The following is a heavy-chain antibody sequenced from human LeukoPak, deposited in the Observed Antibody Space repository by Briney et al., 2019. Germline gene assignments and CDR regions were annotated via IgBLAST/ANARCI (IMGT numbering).Heavy chain of an antibody. CDR3: AKEMLGTRWITYDS. Sequence: PGGSLRLSCTASGFTFSSYEMNWVRQAPGKGLEWVSYISSSGSTIYYADSVKGRFTISRDNAKNSLYLQMNSLRTDDTALYYCAKEMLGTRWITYDSWGQGTLVTVSS. CDR2: ISSSGSTI. CDR1: GFTFSSYE. V-gene: IGHV3-48*03. J-gene: IGHJ4*02. D-gene: IGHD5-12*01.